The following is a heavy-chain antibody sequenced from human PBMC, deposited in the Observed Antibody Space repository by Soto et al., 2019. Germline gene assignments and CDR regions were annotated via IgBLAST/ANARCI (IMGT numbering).Heavy chain of an antibody. D-gene: IGHD3-16*01. V-gene: IGHV4-4*02. CDR3: ARVSLISRFVWFDP. Sequence: PSETLSLTCAVSSGSISSSNWWSWVRQPPGKGLEWIGEIYHSGSTNYNPSLKSRVTISVDKSKNQFSLKLSSVTAADTAVYYCARVSLISRFVWFDPWGQGTLVTVSS. J-gene: IGHJ5*02. CDR1: SGSISSSNW. CDR2: IYHSGST.